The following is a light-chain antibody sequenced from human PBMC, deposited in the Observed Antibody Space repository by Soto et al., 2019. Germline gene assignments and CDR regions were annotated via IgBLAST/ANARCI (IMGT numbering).Light chain of an antibody. CDR1: RSNIGSNS. CDR3: ASWDDRLKGYV. J-gene: IGLJ1*01. V-gene: IGLV1-44*01. Sequence: QSVLTQSPSVSGTPGQRVIISCSGSRSNIGSNSVNWYQQLSGTAPKLLIYINDQRPSGVPDRFSGSTSGTSVSLAISGLQSEDEADYYCASWDDRLKGYVFGTGTKVTVL. CDR2: IND.